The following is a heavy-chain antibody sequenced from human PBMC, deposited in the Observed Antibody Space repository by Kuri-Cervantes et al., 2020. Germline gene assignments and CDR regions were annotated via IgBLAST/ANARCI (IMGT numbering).Heavy chain of an antibody. CDR3: ARGYYYDSSGYYLGNVHLDY. J-gene: IGHJ4*02. Sequence: ASVKVSCKASGYTFTSYDINWVRQATGQGLEWMGWMNPNSGNTGYAQKFQGRVTMTRNTSISTAYMELSSLRSEDTAVYYCARGYYYDSSGYYLGNVHLDYWGQGTLVTVSS. D-gene: IGHD3-22*01. CDR1: GYTFTSYD. CDR2: MNPNSGNT. V-gene: IGHV1-8*01.